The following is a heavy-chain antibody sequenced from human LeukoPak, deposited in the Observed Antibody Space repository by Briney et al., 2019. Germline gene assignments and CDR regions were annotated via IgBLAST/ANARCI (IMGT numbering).Heavy chain of an antibody. CDR1: GFTFSIYP. J-gene: IGHJ6*02. CDR2: IFTNGDTT. Sequence: GGSLRLSCSASGFTFSIYPMHWVRQAPGNGLEYVSTIFTNGDTTSYAASVKGRFTTSRDNSKNPLYLQMSSLRPEDTAVYYCVKSPSDGLDVWGQGATVTVSS. V-gene: IGHV3-64D*09. CDR3: VKSPSDGLDV.